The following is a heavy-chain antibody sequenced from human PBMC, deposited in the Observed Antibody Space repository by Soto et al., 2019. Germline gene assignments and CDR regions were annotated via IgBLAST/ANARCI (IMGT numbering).Heavy chain of an antibody. V-gene: IGHV4-39*01. Sequence: QLQLQESGPGLVKPSETLSLTCTVSGGSISSSSYYWGWIRQPPGKGLEWIGSIYYSGSTYYNPSLKRRVTISVDSSKNQFSLKLSSVTAADTAVYYCARQWERADPVAEDDYWGQGTLVTVSS. CDR2: IYYSGST. CDR1: GGSISSSSYY. CDR3: ARQWERADPVAEDDY. D-gene: IGHD1-26*01. J-gene: IGHJ4*02.